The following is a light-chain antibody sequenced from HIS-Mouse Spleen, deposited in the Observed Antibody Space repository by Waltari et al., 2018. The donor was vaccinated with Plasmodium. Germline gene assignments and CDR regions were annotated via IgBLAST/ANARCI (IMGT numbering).Light chain of an antibody. CDR2: EGS. CDR3: YSTDSSGNHRV. CDR1: ALPKKY. V-gene: IGLV3-10*01. Sequence: SYELTQPPSVSVSPGQTARITCPGDALPKKYAYWYQQKSGQAPVLGIYEGSKLPSGIPERFSGSSSGTMATLTISGAQVEDEADYYCYSTDSSGNHRVFGGGTKLTVL. J-gene: IGLJ3*02.